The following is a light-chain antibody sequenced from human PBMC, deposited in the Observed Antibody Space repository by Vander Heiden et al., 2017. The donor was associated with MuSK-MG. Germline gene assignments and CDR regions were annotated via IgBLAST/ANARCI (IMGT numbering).Light chain of an antibody. Sequence: QSVLTQPPSVSGAPGQRFTISCTGTSSNIGAGYDVHGYQQLPGTAPNLLIYANKNGPSGVPDRISGSKSDTSASLAITWLQADDEADYYCQSYDSSLGGVIFGGGTKLTVL. CDR3: QSYDSSLGGVI. CDR1: SSNIGAGYD. V-gene: IGLV1-40*01. J-gene: IGLJ2*01. CDR2: ANK.